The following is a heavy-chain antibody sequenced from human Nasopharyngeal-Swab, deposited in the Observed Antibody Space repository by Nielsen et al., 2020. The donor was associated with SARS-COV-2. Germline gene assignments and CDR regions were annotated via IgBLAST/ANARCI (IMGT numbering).Heavy chain of an antibody. CDR3: ARQAIVGATTYLDY. Sequence: SETLSLTCAVSGYSISSGYYWGWIRQPPGKGLEWIGSIYHSGSTYYNPSLKSRVTISVDTSKNQFSLKLSSVTAADTAVYYCARQAIVGATTYLDYWGQGTLVTVSS. CDR2: IYHSGST. V-gene: IGHV4-38-2*01. D-gene: IGHD1-26*01. J-gene: IGHJ4*02. CDR1: GYSISSGYY.